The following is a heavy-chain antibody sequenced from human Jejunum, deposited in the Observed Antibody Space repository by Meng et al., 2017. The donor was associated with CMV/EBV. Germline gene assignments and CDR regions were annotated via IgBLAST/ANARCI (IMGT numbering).Heavy chain of an antibody. CDR2: IKSKSDGGTT. V-gene: IGHV3-15*01. CDR1: FPFRPSW. CDR3: TTDPFSGAWSQEGY. J-gene: IGHJ4*02. Sequence: FPFRPSWMSWVRPAPGKGLECVGLIKSKSDGGTTDYAAPMKGRFFISRDDSKNTLSLQMNSLQIEDTAVYYCTTDPFSGAWSQEGYWGQGTRVTVSS. D-gene: IGHD6-19*01.